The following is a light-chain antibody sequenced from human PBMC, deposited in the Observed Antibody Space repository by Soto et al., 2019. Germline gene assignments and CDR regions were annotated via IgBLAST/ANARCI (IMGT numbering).Light chain of an antibody. CDR1: QSISSW. CDR3: QQYESYSIA. V-gene: IGKV1-5*03. Sequence: DIQMTQSPSTLSASVGDRVTITCRASQSISSWLAWYQQKPGKAPKLLIYKASSLESGVPSRFSGSGSGTEFTLTISSLRPDDFATYYCQQYESYSIAFGQGTRLEIK. CDR2: KAS. J-gene: IGKJ5*01.